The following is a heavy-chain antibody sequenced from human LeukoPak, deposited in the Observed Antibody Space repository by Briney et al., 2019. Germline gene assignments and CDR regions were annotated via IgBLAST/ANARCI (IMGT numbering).Heavy chain of an antibody. Sequence: SETLSPTCAVYGGSFSGYYWSWIRQPPGKGLEWIGEINHSGSTNYNPSLKSRVTISVDTSKNQFSLKLSSVTAADTAVYYCARIAKIRGVIHWGQGTLVTVSS. CDR1: GGSFSGYY. D-gene: IGHD3-10*01. V-gene: IGHV4-34*01. CDR2: INHSGST. J-gene: IGHJ4*02. CDR3: ARIAKIRGVIH.